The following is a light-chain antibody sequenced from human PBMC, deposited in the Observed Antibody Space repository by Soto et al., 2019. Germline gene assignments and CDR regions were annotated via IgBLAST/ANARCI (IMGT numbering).Light chain of an antibody. V-gene: IGKV3-20*01. CDR3: QQYGSSPPYT. J-gene: IGKJ2*01. CDR2: GAS. CDR1: QSVSSSY. Sequence: EIVLTQSPGTLSLSPGERATLSCRASQSVSSSYLAWYQQKPGQAPRLLIYGASSRATGIPDRFSGSGSGTDFTLTISRREPEDFAGYYCQQYGSSPPYTFGQGTKLEIK.